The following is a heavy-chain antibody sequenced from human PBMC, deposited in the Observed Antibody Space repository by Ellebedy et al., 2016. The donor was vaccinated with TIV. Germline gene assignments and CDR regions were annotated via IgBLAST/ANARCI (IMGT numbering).Heavy chain of an antibody. Sequence: GESLKISCAASGVTFSTYWMSWVRQAPGKGLEWVANMNQVGSEQYYVDSVKGRFTISRDNAKRSLYLQMNSLRAEDTAVYYCARDPNSPGDTGYGDYWGQGAVVTVSS. CDR1: GVTFSTYW. J-gene: IGHJ4*02. D-gene: IGHD5-12*01. CDR3: ARDPNSPGDTGYGDY. V-gene: IGHV3-7*03. CDR2: MNQVGSEQ.